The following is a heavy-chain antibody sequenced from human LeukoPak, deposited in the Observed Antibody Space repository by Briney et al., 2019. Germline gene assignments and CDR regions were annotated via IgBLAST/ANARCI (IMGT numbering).Heavy chain of an antibody. CDR2: ISYDGSNK. CDR1: GFTFSSYA. J-gene: IGHJ5*02. D-gene: IGHD1-26*01. CDR3: AKAGIVGAHNWFDP. Sequence: GRSLRLSCAASGFTFSSYAMHWVRQAPGKGLEWVAVISYDGSNKYYADSVKGRFTISRDNSKNTLYLQMNSLRAEDTAVYYCAKAGIVGAHNWFDPWGQGTLVTVSS. V-gene: IGHV3-30*04.